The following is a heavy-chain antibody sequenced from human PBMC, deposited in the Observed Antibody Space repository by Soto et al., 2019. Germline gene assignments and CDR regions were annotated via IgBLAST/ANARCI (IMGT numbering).Heavy chain of an antibody. V-gene: IGHV4-4*07. CDR2: IYATGTT. J-gene: IGHJ4*02. CDR3: ARADPDASVGY. Sequence: SETLSLTCTVSGASISGFYWSWIRKSAGKGLEWIGRIYATGTTDYNPSLKSRVMMSVDTSKKQFSLKLRSVTAADTAVYYCARADPDASVGYWGQGTLVTVSS. CDR1: GASISGFY. D-gene: IGHD2-15*01.